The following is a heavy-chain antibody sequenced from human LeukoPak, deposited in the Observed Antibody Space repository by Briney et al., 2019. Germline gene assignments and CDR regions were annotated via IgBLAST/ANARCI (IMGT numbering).Heavy chain of an antibody. J-gene: IGHJ4*02. CDR2: ISGSGGST. D-gene: IGHD4-17*01. Sequence: GGSLRLSRAASGFTFSSYAMSWVRQAPGKGLEWVSAISGSGGSTYYADSVKGRFTISRDNSKNTLYLQMNSLRAEDTAVYYCAKDRGYGDYSFDYWGQGTLVTVSS. V-gene: IGHV3-23*01. CDR3: AKDRGYGDYSFDY. CDR1: GFTFSSYA.